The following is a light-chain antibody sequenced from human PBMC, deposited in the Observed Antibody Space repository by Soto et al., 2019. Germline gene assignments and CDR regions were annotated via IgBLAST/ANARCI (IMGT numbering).Light chain of an antibody. CDR1: QTVRNNY. J-gene: IGKJ1*01. CDR3: QQHDTSLTWT. CDR2: DAS. V-gene: IGKV3-20*01. Sequence: EFVLTQSPGTLSLSPGERATLSCRASQTVRNNYLAWYQQKPGQAPRLLIYDASSRATGIPDRFSGSGSGAEFTLTISRLEPEDFASYYCQQHDTSLTWTFGQGTKVDIK.